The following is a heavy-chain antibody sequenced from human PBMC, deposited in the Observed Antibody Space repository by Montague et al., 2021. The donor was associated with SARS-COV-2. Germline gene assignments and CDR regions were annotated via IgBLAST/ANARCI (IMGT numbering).Heavy chain of an antibody. CDR1: GGSFSGYY. V-gene: IGHV4-34*01. J-gene: IGHJ5*02. CDR2: INHSGST. Sequence: SETLSLTCAVYGGSFSGYYWSWIRQPPGKGLEWIGEINHSGSTNYNPSLKSRVTISVDTSKNQFSLKLSSVTAADTAVYYCARGVVGIIMIVVAAPGWFDPWGQGTLVTVSS. D-gene: IGHD3-22*01. CDR3: ARGVVGIIMIVVAAPGWFDP.